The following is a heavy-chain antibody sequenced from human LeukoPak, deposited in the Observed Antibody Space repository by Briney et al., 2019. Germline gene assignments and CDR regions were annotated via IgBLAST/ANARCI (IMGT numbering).Heavy chain of an antibody. V-gene: IGHV3-30-3*01. D-gene: IGHD5-24*01. CDR2: ISYDGSNK. Sequence: GGSLRLSCAASGFTFSSYAMHWVRQAPGKGLEWVAVISYDGSNKYYADSVKGRFTISRDNSKNTLYLQMNSLRAEDTAVYYCARDKGRGLQFLYFDYWGQGTLVTVSS. CDR1: GFTFSSYA. CDR3: ARDKGRGLQFLYFDY. J-gene: IGHJ4*02.